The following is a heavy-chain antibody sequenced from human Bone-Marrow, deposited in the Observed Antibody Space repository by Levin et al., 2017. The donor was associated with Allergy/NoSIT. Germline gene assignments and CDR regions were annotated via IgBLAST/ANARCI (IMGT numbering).Heavy chain of an antibody. CDR1: GFTFDDYA. Sequence: HPGGSLRLSCAVSGFTFDDYAMHWVRQAPGKGLEWVSGISWNSGSIAYADSVKGRFTISRDNAKNSLYLQMNSLRAEDTAFYYCAKTSSSSWYIDYWGQGTLVTVSS. CDR3: AKTSSSSWYIDY. CDR2: ISWNSGSI. V-gene: IGHV3-9*01. J-gene: IGHJ4*02. D-gene: IGHD6-13*01.